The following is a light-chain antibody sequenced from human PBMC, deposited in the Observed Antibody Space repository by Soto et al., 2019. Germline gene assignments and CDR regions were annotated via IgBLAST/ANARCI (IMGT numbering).Light chain of an antibody. CDR2: DSS. Sequence: EIVLTQSPGTLSLSPGETASLSCWASQSIISNFLAGYQQRRGQPPRLLIYDSSRRASGIPARFTGSGSGTAFTLTISRVEPEDSAVYYCQQTFHSPRTFGQGTRLEI. CDR1: QSIISNF. V-gene: IGKV3-20*01. J-gene: IGKJ2*01. CDR3: QQTFHSPRT.